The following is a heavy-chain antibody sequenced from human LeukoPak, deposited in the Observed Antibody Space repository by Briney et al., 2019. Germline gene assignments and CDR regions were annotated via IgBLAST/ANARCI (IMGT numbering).Heavy chain of an antibody. J-gene: IGHJ4*02. V-gene: IGHV4-39*01. Sequence: SETLSLTCTVSGGSISSSSYYWGWIRQPPGKGLEWIGSIYYSGSTYYNPSLKSRVTISVDTSKNQFSLKLSSVTAADTAVYYCASSVVVDVRGAYDYWGQATLVTVSS. CDR3: ASSVVVDVRGAYDY. CDR2: IYYSGST. CDR1: GGSISSSSYY. D-gene: IGHD2-15*01.